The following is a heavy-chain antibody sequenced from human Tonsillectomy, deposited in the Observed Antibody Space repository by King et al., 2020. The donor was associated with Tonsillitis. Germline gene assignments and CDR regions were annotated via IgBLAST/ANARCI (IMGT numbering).Heavy chain of an antibody. CDR2: INHSGST. CDR3: ARGGGIVVVVAATLYDY. V-gene: IGHV4-34*01. Sequence: VQLQQWGAGLLKPSETLSLTCAVYGGSFSGYYWSWIRQPPGKGLEWIGEINHSGSTNYNPSLKSRVTVSVETSKNQFSLKLSSVTAADTAVYYWARGGGIVVVVAATLYDYWGQGTLVTVSS. D-gene: IGHD2-15*01. CDR1: GGSFSGYY. J-gene: IGHJ4*02.